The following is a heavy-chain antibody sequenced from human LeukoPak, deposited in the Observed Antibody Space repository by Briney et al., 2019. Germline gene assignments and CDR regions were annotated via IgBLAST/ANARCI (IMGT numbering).Heavy chain of an antibody. CDR1: GLTFSSYW. CDR2: IKQDGSEK. Sequence: PGGSLRLSCAASGLTFSSYWMSWVRQAPGKGLEWVANIKQDGSEKYYVDSVKGRFTISRDNAKNSLYLQMNSLRAEDTAVYYCASTRRPHGQWLFNFDYWGQGTLVTVSS. CDR3: ASTRRPHGQWLFNFDY. D-gene: IGHD6-19*01. J-gene: IGHJ4*02. V-gene: IGHV3-7*01.